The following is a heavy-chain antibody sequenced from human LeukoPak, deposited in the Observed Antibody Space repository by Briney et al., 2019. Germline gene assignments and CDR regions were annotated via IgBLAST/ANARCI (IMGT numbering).Heavy chain of an antibody. CDR3: ARGRRHIVVVTAQRVWFDP. V-gene: IGHV1-8*01. J-gene: IGHJ5*02. D-gene: IGHD2-21*02. CDR1: GYTFTSYD. Sequence: ASVKVSWKASGYTFTSYDINWVRQATGQGLEWMGWMNPNSGNTGYAQKFQGRVTMTRNTSISTAYMELSSLRSEDTAVYYCARGRRHIVVVTAQRVWFDPWGQGTLVTVSS. CDR2: MNPNSGNT.